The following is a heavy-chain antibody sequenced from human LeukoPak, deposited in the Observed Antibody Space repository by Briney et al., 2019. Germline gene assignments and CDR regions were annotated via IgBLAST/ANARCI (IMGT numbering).Heavy chain of an antibody. J-gene: IGHJ4*02. V-gene: IGHV3-23*01. D-gene: IGHD3-22*01. CDR2: ISGSGGST. CDR3: AKDMYYCHRGTYMD. Sequence: GWSLRLSCAASGFTFTSYAMSWVRQAPGKGLEWVPVISGSGGSTYYADSVKGRFTISRDNSNNTLSLQMNSLRVEDTAVYYCAKDMYYCHRGTYMDWGQGTLVTVSS. CDR1: GFTFTSYA.